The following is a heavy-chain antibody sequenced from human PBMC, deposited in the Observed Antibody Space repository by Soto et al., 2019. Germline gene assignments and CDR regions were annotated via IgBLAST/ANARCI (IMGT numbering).Heavy chain of an antibody. CDR3: ARNKSWHDLVWWFNP. J-gene: IGHJ5*02. V-gene: IGHV1-46*03. Sequence: ASVKVSCKAIGYSFTSHYMHWVRQAPGQGLEWMGTIYPGGVKIGYAQKFKGRVTITKDTSTSTVYMEMNSLTSEDTAVYYCARNKSWHDLVWWFNPGGQGNLVTVPS. CDR2: IYPGGVKI. D-gene: IGHD1-1*01. CDR1: GYSFTSHY.